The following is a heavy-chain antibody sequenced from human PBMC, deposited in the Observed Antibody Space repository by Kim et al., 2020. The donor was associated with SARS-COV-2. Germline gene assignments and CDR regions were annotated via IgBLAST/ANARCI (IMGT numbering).Heavy chain of an antibody. CDR1: GFNFNIYG. CDR2: MSYDGTNI. D-gene: IGHD1-1*01. Sequence: GGSLRLSCAASGFNFNIYGMHWVRQAPGKGVEWVAYMSYDGTNIRYVDSVNGRFTISRDNSRNTLFLQMNSLRAEDTALYYCAKKSADATKGGTIDFWGQGILVTVSS. V-gene: IGHV3-30*18. J-gene: IGHJ4*02. CDR3: AKKSADATKGGTIDF.